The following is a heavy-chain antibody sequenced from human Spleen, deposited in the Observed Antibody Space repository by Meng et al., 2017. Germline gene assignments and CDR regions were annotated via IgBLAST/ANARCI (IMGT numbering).Heavy chain of an antibody. J-gene: IGHJ4*02. CDR1: GFTFNTYA. CDR2: ISYDGSNK. D-gene: IGHD4/OR15-4a*01. Sequence: GESLKISCTASGFTFNTYAMHWVRQAPGKGLEWVAVISYDGSNKYYADSVKGRFTISRDNSKNTLYLQMNSLRPEDTAVYYCARDFDYGQYLFDYWGQGTLVTVSS. V-gene: IGHV3-30*04. CDR3: ARDFDYGQYLFDY.